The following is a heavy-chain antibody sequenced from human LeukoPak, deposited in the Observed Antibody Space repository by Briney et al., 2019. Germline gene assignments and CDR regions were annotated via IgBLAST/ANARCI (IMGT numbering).Heavy chain of an antibody. J-gene: IGHJ5*02. CDR3: AKDNRARYSSGPNWFDP. V-gene: IGHV3-30-3*01. Sequence: PGGSLRLSCAASGFTFSSYAMHWVRQAPGKGLEWVAVISYDGSNKYYADSVKGRFTISRDNAKNSLYLQMNSLRAEDTALYYCAKDNRARYSSGPNWFDPWGQGTLVTVSS. CDR2: ISYDGSNK. D-gene: IGHD6-19*01. CDR1: GFTFSSYA.